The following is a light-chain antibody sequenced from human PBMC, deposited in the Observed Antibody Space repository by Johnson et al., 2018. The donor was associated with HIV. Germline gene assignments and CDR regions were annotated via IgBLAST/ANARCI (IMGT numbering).Light chain of an antibody. CDR2: ENN. Sequence: QSVLTQPPSVSAAPGQKVTISCSGSSSNIGRNYVSWYQRLPGTAPKLLIYENNKRPSGIPDRFSGSKSGTSATLGITGLQTGDEADYYCGTWDSSLSAYNYVFGTGTEVTVL. J-gene: IGLJ1*01. CDR1: SSNIGRNY. V-gene: IGLV1-51*02. CDR3: GTWDSSLSAYNYV.